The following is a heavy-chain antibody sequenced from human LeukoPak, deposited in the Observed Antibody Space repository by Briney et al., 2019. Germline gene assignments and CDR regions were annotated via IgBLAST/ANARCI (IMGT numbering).Heavy chain of an antibody. CDR1: GGSFRGYY. Sequence: PSETLSLTCAVYGGSFRGYYWSWIRQPPGKGLEWIGEINLSGSTNYNPSLKRRVTISVDTSKNQFSLKLSSVTAADTAVYYCARVNYYDSSRYYYLYFDYWGQGTLVTVSS. V-gene: IGHV4-34*01. D-gene: IGHD3-22*01. J-gene: IGHJ4*02. CDR2: INLSGST. CDR3: ARVNYYDSSRYYYLYFDY.